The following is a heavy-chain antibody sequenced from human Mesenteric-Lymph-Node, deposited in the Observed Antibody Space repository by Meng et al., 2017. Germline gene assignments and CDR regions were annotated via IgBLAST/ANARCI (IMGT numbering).Heavy chain of an antibody. CDR3: ARDFRRGFDWLLSGGGFDY. D-gene: IGHD3-9*01. Sequence: SETLSLTCTVSGASVSSDTYYWSWIRQTPGKGLEWIGEIYYSGSTIYNPSLKSRVAISVDTSKNQFSLKLSSVTAADTAVYYCARDFRRGFDWLLSGGGFDYWGQGTLVTVSS. J-gene: IGHJ4*02. V-gene: IGHV4-61*01. CDR1: GASVSSDTYY. CDR2: IYYSGST.